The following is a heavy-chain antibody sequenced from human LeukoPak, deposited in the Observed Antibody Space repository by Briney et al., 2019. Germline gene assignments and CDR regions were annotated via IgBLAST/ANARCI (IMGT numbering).Heavy chain of an antibody. CDR3: ASSGVVPATMIGY. CDR1: GGSISSGDYY. D-gene: IGHD2-2*01. CDR2: IYYSGST. J-gene: IGHJ4*02. Sequence: SQTLSLTCTVSGGSISSGDYYWSWIRQPPGKGLEWIGYIYYSGSTYYNPSLKSRVTISVETSKNQFSLKLSSVTAADTAVYYCASSGVVPATMIGYWGQGTLVTVSS. V-gene: IGHV4-30-4*01.